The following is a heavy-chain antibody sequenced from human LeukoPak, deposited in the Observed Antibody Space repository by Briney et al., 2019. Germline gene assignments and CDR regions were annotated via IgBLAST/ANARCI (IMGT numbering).Heavy chain of an antibody. J-gene: IGHJ4*02. CDR3: ARLYYESSGYWVFDY. D-gene: IGHD3-22*01. CDR2: IYHSGST. CDR1: GGSISSTY. Sequence: SETLSLTCTVSGGSISSTYWSWIRQPPGKGLEYIGYIYHSGSTNYNPSLKSRVTISLDTSKNQFSLRLSSVTAADTAVYCCARLYYESSGYWVFDYWGQGTLVAVSS. V-gene: IGHV4-59*08.